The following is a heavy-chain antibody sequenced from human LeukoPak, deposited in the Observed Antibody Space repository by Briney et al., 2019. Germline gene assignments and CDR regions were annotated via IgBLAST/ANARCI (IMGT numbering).Heavy chain of an antibody. CDR3: AGQWASYFDY. D-gene: IGHD1-26*01. Sequence: PSETLSLTCTVSGGSVSSGSYYWSWIRQPPGKGLEWIGYIYYSGSTNYNPSLKSRVTISVDTSKNQFSLKLSSVTAADTAVYYCAGQWASYFDYWGQGTLVTVSS. V-gene: IGHV4-61*01. CDR1: GGSVSSGSYY. J-gene: IGHJ4*02. CDR2: IYYSGST.